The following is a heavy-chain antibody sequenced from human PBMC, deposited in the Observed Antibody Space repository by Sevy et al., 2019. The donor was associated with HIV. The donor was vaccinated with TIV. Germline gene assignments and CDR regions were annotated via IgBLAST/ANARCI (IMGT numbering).Heavy chain of an antibody. CDR1: GFTFSSYW. CDR2: IKQDGSEK. Sequence: GGSLRLSCAASGFTFSSYWMSWVRQAPGQGLEWVAKIKQDGSEKDYVDSVKGRFTISRDNAKISLYLQMNSLRVEDTAVYYCAREGPTGYFDNWGQGTLVTVSS. V-gene: IGHV3-7*01. J-gene: IGHJ4*02. CDR3: AREGPTGYFDN.